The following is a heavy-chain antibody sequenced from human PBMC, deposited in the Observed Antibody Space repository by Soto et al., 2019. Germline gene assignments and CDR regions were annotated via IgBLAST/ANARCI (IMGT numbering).Heavy chain of an antibody. CDR2: IYPGDSDT. CDR3: ARHGDSSGRPAHQSYYYYYGMDV. V-gene: IGHV5-51*01. Sequence: GESVKISCXGSGYSFTSYWIGWVRQMPGKGLEWMGIIYPGDSDTRYSPSFQGQVTISADKSISTAYLQWSSLKASDTAMYYCARHGDSSGRPAHQSYYYYYGMDVWGQGTTVTVSS. CDR1: GYSFTSYW. J-gene: IGHJ6*02. D-gene: IGHD6-25*01.